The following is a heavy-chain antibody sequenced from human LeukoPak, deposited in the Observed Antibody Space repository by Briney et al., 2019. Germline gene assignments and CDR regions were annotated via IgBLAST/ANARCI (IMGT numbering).Heavy chain of an antibody. D-gene: IGHD3-22*01. V-gene: IGHV3-30*02. J-gene: IGHJ4*02. CDR3: ANEYYYDSSGYYHFDY. Sequence: GGSLRLSCAASGFSFSRFGIHWVRQAPGKGLEWMAYIRHDGSDKYYADSVKGRFTISRDNSKNMLYLQMNSLRAEDTDVYYCANEYYYDSSGYYHFDYWSQGTLVTVSS. CDR2: IRHDGSDK. CDR1: GFSFSRFG.